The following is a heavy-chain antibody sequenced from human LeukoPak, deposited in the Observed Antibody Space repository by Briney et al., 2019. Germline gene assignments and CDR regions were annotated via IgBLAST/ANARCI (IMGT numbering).Heavy chain of an antibody. CDR3: TTDPYYYGSGSFLPYYDY. J-gene: IGHJ4*02. CDR1: GFTFSNAW. D-gene: IGHD3-10*01. V-gene: IGHV3-15*01. CDR2: IKSKTDGGTT. Sequence: PGGSLRLSCAASGFTFSNAWMSWVRQAPGKGLEWVGRIKSKTDGGTTDYAAPVKGRFTISKDDSKTTLYLQMDGLKTEDTAVYYCTTDPYYYGSGSFLPYYDYWGQGTLVTVSS.